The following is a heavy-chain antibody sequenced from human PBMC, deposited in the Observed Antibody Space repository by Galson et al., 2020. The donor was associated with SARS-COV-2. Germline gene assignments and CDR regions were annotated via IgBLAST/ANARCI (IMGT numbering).Heavy chain of an antibody. CDR1: GGSISSGDYY. D-gene: IGHD3-3*01. V-gene: IGHV4-30-4*01. CDR2: INYSGTT. J-gene: IGHJ4*02. Sequence: SQTLSLTCTVSGGSISSGDYYWSWIRRSPGKGLEWIGNINYSGTTYYNPSLKSRVTISVDTSKKQFSLKVNSVTAADTAVYYCARRTRYDFWSGYPIDQWCQGTLVTVSS. CDR3: ARRTRYDFWSGYPIDQ.